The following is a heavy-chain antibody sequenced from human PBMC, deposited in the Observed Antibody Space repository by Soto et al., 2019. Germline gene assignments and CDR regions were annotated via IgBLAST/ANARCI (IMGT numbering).Heavy chain of an antibody. Sequence: QVQLVESGGGVVQRGRSLRLSCAASGFTFSSYAMHWVRQAPGKGLEWVAVISYDGSNKYYADSVKGRFTISRDNSKNXLYLQMNSLRAEDTAVYYCARDRARYYYGSGPFDPWGQGTLVTVSS. D-gene: IGHD3-10*01. CDR1: GFTFSSYA. V-gene: IGHV3-30-3*01. CDR3: ARDRARYYYGSGPFDP. CDR2: ISYDGSNK. J-gene: IGHJ5*02.